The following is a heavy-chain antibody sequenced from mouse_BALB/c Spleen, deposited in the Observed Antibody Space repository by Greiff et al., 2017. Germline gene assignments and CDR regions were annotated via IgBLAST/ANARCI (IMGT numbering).Heavy chain of an antibody. Sequence: EVQGVESGGGLVKPGGSLKLSCAASGFTFSSYAMSWVRQTPEKRLEWVASISSGGSTYYPDSVKGRFTISRDNARNILYLQMSSLRSEDTAMYYCARGGDYYGSIAWFAYWGQGTLVTVSA. D-gene: IGHD1-1*01. V-gene: IGHV5-6-5*01. CDR2: ISSGGST. CDR3: ARGGDYYGSIAWFAY. CDR1: GFTFSSYA. J-gene: IGHJ3*01.